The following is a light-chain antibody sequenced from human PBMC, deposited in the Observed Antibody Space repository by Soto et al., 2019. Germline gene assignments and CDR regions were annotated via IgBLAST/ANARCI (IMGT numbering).Light chain of an antibody. J-gene: IGKJ3*01. CDR3: QQYSNWPFT. V-gene: IGKV3-15*01. CDR2: GAS. CDR1: QSVSSN. Sequence: EIVMTQSPATLSVSPGERATLSCRASQSVSSNLAWYQQKPGQAPRLLIYGASTRATVIPARFSGSGSGTEFTLTISRLQSEDVAVYYCQQYSNWPFTFGSGAKVDIK.